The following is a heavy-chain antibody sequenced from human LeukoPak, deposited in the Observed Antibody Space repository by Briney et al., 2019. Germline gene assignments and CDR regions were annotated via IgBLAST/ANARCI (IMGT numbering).Heavy chain of an antibody. J-gene: IGHJ6*03. CDR1: GFTFSSYW. D-gene: IGHD4-23*01. Sequence: GGSLRLSCTASGFTFSSYWMSWVRQAPGKGLEWVANIKQDGSEKYYVDSVKGRFTISRDNAKNSLYLQMNSLRAEDTDVYYCWVVIHNYYYYYYLDVWGKGTTVTVSS. CDR3: WVVIHNYYYYYYLDV. V-gene: IGHV3-7*01. CDR2: IKQDGSEK.